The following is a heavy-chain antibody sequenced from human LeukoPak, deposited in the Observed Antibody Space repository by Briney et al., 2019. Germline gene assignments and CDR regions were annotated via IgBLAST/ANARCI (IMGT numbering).Heavy chain of an antibody. V-gene: IGHV3-30*03. Sequence: GRSLSLSCAASGFTFSTHGMHWVRQPPGRGLEWLAMISYDATFKTYADSVEGRFTISRDNPRNTLYLQMNSLSSEDTAVYYCATRGCSGSSCYSADYWGQGTLVTVSS. CDR2: ISYDATFK. CDR1: GFTFSTHG. D-gene: IGHD2-15*01. CDR3: ATRGCSGSSCYSADY. J-gene: IGHJ4*02.